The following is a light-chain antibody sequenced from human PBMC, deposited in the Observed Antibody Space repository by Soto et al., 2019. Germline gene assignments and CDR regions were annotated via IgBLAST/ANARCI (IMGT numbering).Light chain of an antibody. CDR2: AAS. V-gene: IGKV3-20*01. J-gene: IGKJ1*01. Sequence: EIVLTQSPATLSLSPGERATLSCRASQSISSTYLAWYQQKPGQAPRLLIYAASSRETGIPDTFSGSGSGTDFTLTISRLEPEDFAVYYCQQYDSSGTFGQGTKVDI. CDR1: QSISSTY. CDR3: QQYDSSGT.